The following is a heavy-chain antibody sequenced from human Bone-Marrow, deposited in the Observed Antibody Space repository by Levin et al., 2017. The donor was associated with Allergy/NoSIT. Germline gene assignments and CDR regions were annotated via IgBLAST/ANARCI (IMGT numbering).Heavy chain of an antibody. CDR2: ISAYNGNT. D-gene: IGHD3-22*01. J-gene: IGHJ6*02. CDR1: GYTFTSYG. V-gene: IGHV1-18*01. CDR3: ARDAKADSFYYYYYYGMDV. Sequence: GESLKISCKASGYTFTSYGISWVRQAPGQGLEWMGWISAYNGNTNYAQKLQGRVTMTTDTSTSTAYMELRSLRSVDTAVYYCARDAKADSFYYYYYYGMDVWGQGTTVTVSS.